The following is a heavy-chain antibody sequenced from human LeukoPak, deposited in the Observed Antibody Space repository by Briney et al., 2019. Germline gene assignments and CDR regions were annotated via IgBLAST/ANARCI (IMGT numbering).Heavy chain of an antibody. CDR3: PKADRKSGLLLWNYYGMDV. J-gene: IGHJ6*02. CDR2: IRYDGSNK. V-gene: IGHV3-30*02. Sequence: GGSLRLSCAASGFTFNSYGMHWVRQAPGKGLEWVAFIRYDGSNKYYADSVKGRFTISRDNSKNTLYLQMNSLRAEDTAVCYCPKADRKSGLLLWNYYGMDVWGQGTTVTVSS. CDR1: GFTFNSYG. D-gene: IGHD2-15*01.